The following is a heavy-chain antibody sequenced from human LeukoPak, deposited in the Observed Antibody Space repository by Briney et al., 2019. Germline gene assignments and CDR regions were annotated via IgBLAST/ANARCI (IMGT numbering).Heavy chain of an antibody. CDR3: TKYRDRGSWDIGPAVILGGSFDC. CDR2: ISASGYNT. V-gene: IGHV3-23*01. J-gene: IGHJ4*02. Sequence: PGGSLRLSCAASGFTFSAYAMGWVRQAPGKGLEWVSIISASGYNTYYADSVKGRFSISGDNSKNTLYLQMNSLSVEDTAVYYCTKYRDRGSWDIGPAVILGGSFDCWGQGTLVTVSS. CDR1: GFTFSAYA. D-gene: IGHD6-13*01.